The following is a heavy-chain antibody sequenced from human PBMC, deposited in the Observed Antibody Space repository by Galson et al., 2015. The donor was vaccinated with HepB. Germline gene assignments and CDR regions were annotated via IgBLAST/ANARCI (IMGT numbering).Heavy chain of an antibody. CDR2: ISYSGAQ. J-gene: IGHJ4*02. D-gene: IGHD2-2*01. V-gene: IGHV3-30*03. CDR1: GFTFSTFA. CDR3: SSCFSLVGRDDFDH. Sequence: SLRLSCAASGFTFSTFAMHWVRQAPGKGLEWVALISYSGAQHYADSVKGRFTISRDNSKNTLYLEMNGLRADDTAIYYCSSCFSLVGRDDFDHWGQGTLVTVSS.